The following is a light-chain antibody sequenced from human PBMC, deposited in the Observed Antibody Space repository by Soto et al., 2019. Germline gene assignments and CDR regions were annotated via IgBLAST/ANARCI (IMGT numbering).Light chain of an antibody. CDR3: QQYFEWPPMT. CDR2: GAS. Sequence: VMTQSPATLSVSPGERATLSCWASETVATNSAWYQQKPGQAPRLLSSGASTRAAGISDRFRGSGSGTEFTLTISSLRSEDSAIYCCQQYFEWPPMTFGQGTKVEI. V-gene: IGKV3-15*01. J-gene: IGKJ1*01. CDR1: ETVATN.